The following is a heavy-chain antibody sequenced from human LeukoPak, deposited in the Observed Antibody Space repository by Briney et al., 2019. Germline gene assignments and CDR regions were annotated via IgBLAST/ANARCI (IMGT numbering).Heavy chain of an antibody. V-gene: IGHV1-2*02. CDR2: INPNSGGT. D-gene: IGHD3-9*01. J-gene: IGHJ5*02. CDR3: ARDYDILTGYGDSGP. CDR1: GYTFTGYY. Sequence: ASVKVSCKASGYTFTGYYMHWVRQAPGQGLEWMGWINPNSGGTNYAQKFQGRVTITRDTSISTAYMELSRLRSDDTAVYYCARDYDILTGYGDSGPWGQGTLVTVSS.